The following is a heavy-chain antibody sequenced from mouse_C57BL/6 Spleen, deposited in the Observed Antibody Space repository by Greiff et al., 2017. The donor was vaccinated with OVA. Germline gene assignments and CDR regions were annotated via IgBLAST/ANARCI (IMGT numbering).Heavy chain of an antibody. D-gene: IGHD2-1*01. CDR1: GFNIKDYS. CDR2: IDPEDGET. CDR3: ARWGNYQRYYAMDY. V-gene: IGHV14-2*01. Sequence: EVQLQQSGAELVKPGASVKLSCTASGFNIKDYSMPWVKQRPEQGLEWIGRIDPEDGETTYAPQFQGKATITADTSSNTAYLQLSSLTSEDTAVYDCARWGNYQRYYAMDYWGQGTSVTVSS. J-gene: IGHJ4*01.